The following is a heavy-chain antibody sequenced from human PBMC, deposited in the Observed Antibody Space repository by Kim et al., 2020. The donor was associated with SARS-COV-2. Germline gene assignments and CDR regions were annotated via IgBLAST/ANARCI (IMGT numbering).Heavy chain of an antibody. CDR2: INTDGSST. CDR3: AVSHGSNSPTDY. V-gene: IGHV3-74*01. Sequence: GGSLRLSCAASGFTFSSYWMHWVRQAPGKGLVWVSRINTDGSSTTYEDSVKGRFTISRDNTKNTLYLQINSLRAEDTAVYYCAVSHGSNSPTDYWGQGTL. D-gene: IGHD7-27*01. CDR1: GFTFSSYW. J-gene: IGHJ4*02.